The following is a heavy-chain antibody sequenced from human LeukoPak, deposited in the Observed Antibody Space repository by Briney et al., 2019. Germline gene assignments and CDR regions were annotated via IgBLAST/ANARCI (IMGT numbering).Heavy chain of an antibody. CDR1: RYTFTGYY. V-gene: IGHV1-2*02. CDR2: INPNSGGT. CDR3: ARDNSVEDTAWWFDP. D-gene: IGHD4-23*01. J-gene: IGHJ5*02. Sequence: ASVKVSCKASRYTFTGYYMHWVRQAPGQGLEWMGWINPNSGGTNYAQKFQGRVTMTRDTSISTAYMELSRLRSDDTAVYYCARDNSVEDTAWWFDPWGQGTLVTVSS.